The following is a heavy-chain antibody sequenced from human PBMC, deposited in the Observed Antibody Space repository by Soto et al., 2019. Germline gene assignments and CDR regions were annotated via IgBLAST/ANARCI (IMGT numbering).Heavy chain of an antibody. Sequence: SETLSLTCAVYGGSFGGYYWSWIRQPPGKGLEWIGEINHSGSTNYNPSLKSRVTISVDTSKNQFSLKLRSVTAADTAVYYCARGFNYWGQGTLVTVSS. CDR2: INHSGST. CDR1: GGSFGGYY. V-gene: IGHV4-34*01. J-gene: IGHJ4*02. CDR3: ARGFNY.